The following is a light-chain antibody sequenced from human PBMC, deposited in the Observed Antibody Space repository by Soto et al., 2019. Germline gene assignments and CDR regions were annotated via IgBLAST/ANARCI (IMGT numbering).Light chain of an antibody. V-gene: IGKV1-5*03. CDR1: QSISSR. CDR2: KPS. CDR3: QQYNGYGSST. J-gene: IGKJ1*01. Sequence: DIQMTQSPSTLSASVGDRVTITCRASQSISSRMAWYQQKPGKAPKLLIYKPSTLESGVPSRFSGSASGTEGTISISSLQPDNFATKYCQQYNGYGSSTFGRGTKVEIK.